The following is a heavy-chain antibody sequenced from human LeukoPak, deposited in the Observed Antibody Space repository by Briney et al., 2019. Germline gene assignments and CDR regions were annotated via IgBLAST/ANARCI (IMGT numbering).Heavy chain of an antibody. CDR3: ARDLGQYFDY. D-gene: IGHD7-27*01. V-gene: IGHV4-34*01. Sequence: SETLSLTCAVYGGSFSGYYWSWIRQPPGKGLEWIGEINHSGSTNYNPSLKSRVTISVDTSKNQISLNLSSVSAADTAVYYCARDLGQYFDYWGQGILVTVSS. CDR1: GGSFSGYY. J-gene: IGHJ4*02. CDR2: INHSGST.